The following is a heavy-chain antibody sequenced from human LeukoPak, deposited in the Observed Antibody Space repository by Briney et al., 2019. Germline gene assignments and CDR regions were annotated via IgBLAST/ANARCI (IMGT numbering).Heavy chain of an antibody. CDR3: ARGSQQLVTYYFDY. CDR2: INPNSGGT. Sequence: ASVKVSCTASGYTFTGYYMHWVRQAPGQGLEWMGWINPNSGGTNYAQKFQGRVTMTRDTSISTAYMELSRLRSDDTAVYYCARGSQQLVTYYFDYWGQGTLVTVSS. D-gene: IGHD6-13*01. V-gene: IGHV1-2*02. CDR1: GYTFTGYY. J-gene: IGHJ4*02.